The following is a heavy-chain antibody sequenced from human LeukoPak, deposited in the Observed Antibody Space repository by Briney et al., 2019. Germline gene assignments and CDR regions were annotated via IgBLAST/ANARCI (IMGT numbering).Heavy chain of an antibody. V-gene: IGHV4-59*01. CDR1: GASISSYY. CDR3: ARDLRYSNNWFDP. CDR2: LYYSGST. D-gene: IGHD6-13*01. Sequence: PSETLSLTCTVSGASISSYYWTWIRQPPGKGLEWIGSLYYSGSTNYNPSLKSRVTISVDTSKNQFSLKLSSVTAADTAVYYCARDLRYSNNWFDPWGQGTLVTVSS. J-gene: IGHJ5*02.